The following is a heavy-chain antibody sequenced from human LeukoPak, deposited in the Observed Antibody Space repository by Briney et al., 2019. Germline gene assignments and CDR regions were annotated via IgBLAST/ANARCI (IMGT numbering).Heavy chain of an antibody. J-gene: IGHJ4*02. CDR1: GFTFSSYA. CDR2: ISGSGGST. V-gene: IGHV3-23*01. CDR3: AKTRPLHDYGEAPSFDY. Sequence: GGSLRLSCAASGFTFSSYAMSCVRQAPGKGLEWVSAISGSGGSTYYADSVKGRFTISRDNSKNTLYLQMNSLRAEDTAVYYCAKTRPLHDYGEAPSFDYWGQGTLVTVSS. D-gene: IGHD4-17*01.